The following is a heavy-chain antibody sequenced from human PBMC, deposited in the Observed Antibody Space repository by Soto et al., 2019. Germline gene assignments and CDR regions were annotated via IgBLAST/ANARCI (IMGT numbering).Heavy chain of an antibody. CDR3: ARGISNDFWSGYYSPWFDP. J-gene: IGHJ5*02. Sequence: QVQLQESGPGLVKPSETLSLTCTVSGGSISSYYWSWIRQPPGKGLEWIGYIYYSGSTNYNPSLKSRVTISVDTSKNQFSLKLSSVTAADTAVYYCARGISNDFWSGYYSPWFDPWGQGTLVTVSS. CDR2: IYYSGST. V-gene: IGHV4-59*01. D-gene: IGHD3-3*01. CDR1: GGSISSYY.